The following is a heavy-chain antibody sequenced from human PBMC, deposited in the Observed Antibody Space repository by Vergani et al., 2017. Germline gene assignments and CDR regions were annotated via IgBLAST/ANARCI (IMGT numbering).Heavy chain of an antibody. CDR2: INPNSGGI. J-gene: IGHJ5*02. V-gene: IGHV1-2*02. CDR3: AREYVRPLEWLSRFDP. CDR1: GYTFTGYY. D-gene: IGHD3-3*01. Sequence: QVQLVQSGAEVKKPGASVKVSCKTSGYTFTGYYMHWVRQAPGQGLEWMGWINPNSGGINYAQKFQGRVTMTRDTSISTAYMELSRLRSDDTAVYYCAREYVRPLEWLSRFDPWGHGTLVTVSS.